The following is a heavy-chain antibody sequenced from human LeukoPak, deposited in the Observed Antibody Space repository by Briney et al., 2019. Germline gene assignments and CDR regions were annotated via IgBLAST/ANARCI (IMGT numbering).Heavy chain of an antibody. CDR3: ARVARCTSCFDVDY. CDR1: GYSITSAYY. Sequence: SRTLSLTCTVSGYSITSAYYWGWIRQPPGKGLEWIGSFFLKGSTYYNPSLKSRVTISVDTSKNQFSLTLSSVTAADTAVYYCARVARCTSCFDVDYWGQGTLVTVSS. CDR2: FFLKGST. J-gene: IGHJ4*02. V-gene: IGHV4-38-2*02. D-gene: IGHD2-2*01.